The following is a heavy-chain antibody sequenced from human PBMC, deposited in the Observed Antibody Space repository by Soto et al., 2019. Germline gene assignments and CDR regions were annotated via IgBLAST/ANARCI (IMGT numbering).Heavy chain of an antibody. Sequence: PSETLSLTCAVSGGSISSGGYSWSWIRQPPGKGLEWIGYIYHSRSTYYNPSLKSRVTISVDRSKNQFSLKLSSVTAADTAVYYCARAAQVYDFWSGLNWFDPWGQGTLVTVSS. CDR3: ARAAQVYDFWSGLNWFDP. J-gene: IGHJ5*02. V-gene: IGHV4-30-2*01. CDR2: IYHSRST. D-gene: IGHD3-3*01. CDR1: GGSISSGGYS.